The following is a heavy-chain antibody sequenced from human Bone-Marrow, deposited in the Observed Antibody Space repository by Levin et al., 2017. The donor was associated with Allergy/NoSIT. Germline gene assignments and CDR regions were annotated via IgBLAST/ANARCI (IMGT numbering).Heavy chain of an antibody. CDR1: RFSFSTYS. D-gene: IGHD4-17*01. CDR3: ARDYGDYVKGPSHAWDYFYYYGMDV. J-gene: IGHJ6*02. V-gene: IGHV3-21*01. CDR2: ISSSSPFI. Sequence: PGGSLRLSCAASRFSFSTYSMNWVRQAPGRGLEWVSSISSSSPFIYYADSVKGRFTISRDNAKNLLYLQMNSLRAEDTAVYYCARDYGDYVKGPSHAWDYFYYYGMDVWGQGTTVTVSS.